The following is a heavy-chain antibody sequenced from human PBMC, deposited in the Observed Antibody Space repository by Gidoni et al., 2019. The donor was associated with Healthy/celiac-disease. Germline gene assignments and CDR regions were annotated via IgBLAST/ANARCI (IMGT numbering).Heavy chain of an antibody. CDR3: ARGRGYYDSSGYQGGFDY. CDR1: GFTFSSYA. Sequence: QVQLVESGGGVVQPGRSLRLSCAASGFTFSSYAMHWVRQAPGKGLEWVAVISYDGSNKYYADSVKGRFTISRDNSKNTLYLQMNSLRAEDTAVYYCARGRGYYDSSGYQGGFDYWGQGTLVTVSS. D-gene: IGHD3-22*01. V-gene: IGHV3-30-3*01. CDR2: ISYDGSNK. J-gene: IGHJ4*02.